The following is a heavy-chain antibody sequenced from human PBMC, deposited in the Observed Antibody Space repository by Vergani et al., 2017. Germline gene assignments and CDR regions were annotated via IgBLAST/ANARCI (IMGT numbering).Heavy chain of an antibody. CDR3: AKYDLSYSSGYFDY. CDR2: IRYDGSNK. V-gene: IGHV3-30*02. CDR1: GFTFSSYG. J-gene: IGHJ4*02. D-gene: IGHD3-22*01. Sequence: QVQLVESGGGVVQHGGSLRLSCAASGFTFSSYGMHWVRQAPGKGLEWVAFIRYDGSNKYYADSVKGRFTISRDNSKNTLYLQMNSLRAEDTAVYYCAKYDLSYSSGYFDYWGQGTLVTVSS.